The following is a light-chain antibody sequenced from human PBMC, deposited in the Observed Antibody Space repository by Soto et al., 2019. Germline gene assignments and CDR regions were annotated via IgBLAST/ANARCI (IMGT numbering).Light chain of an antibody. Sequence: DIQLTQSPSFLSASVGDRVTITCRASQAISSSLAWYQHNPGKAPKLLIYAASTLQNGVPSSFSGSGSGTEFTLTFSRPQPEDFATYSCQQSNDYRYTFGQATKVEIK. J-gene: IGKJ2*01. CDR2: AAS. CDR3: QQSNDYRYT. CDR1: QAISSS. V-gene: IGKV1-9*01.